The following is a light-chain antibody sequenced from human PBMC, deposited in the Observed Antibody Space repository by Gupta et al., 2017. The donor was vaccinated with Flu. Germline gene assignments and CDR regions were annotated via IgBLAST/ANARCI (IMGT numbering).Light chain of an antibody. J-gene: IGKJ1*01. CDR2: RVS. CDR1: QSLVHSNGNTY. CDR3: MQGTHWPT. Sequence: SVTLGQPASISCRSSQSLVHSNGNTYLTWFQQRPGQSPRRLIYRVSNRDSGVPDRFSGSGSGTDFTLKISRVEAEDVGVYYCMQGTHWPTFGQGTKVEIK. V-gene: IGKV2-30*02.